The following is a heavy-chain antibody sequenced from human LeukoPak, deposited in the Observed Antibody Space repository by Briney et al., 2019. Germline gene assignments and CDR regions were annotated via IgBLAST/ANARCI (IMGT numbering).Heavy chain of an antibody. Sequence: SVKVSCKASGGTFSSYAISWVPQAPGQGLEWIGGIIPIFGAANYAQKFQGRVTITTDESTSTAYMELRSLRSEDTAVYYCASVRGYSYGYFGYFDYWGQGTLVTVSS. V-gene: IGHV1-69*05. D-gene: IGHD5-18*01. CDR3: ASVRGYSYGYFGYFDY. CDR2: IIPIFGAA. CDR1: GGTFSSYA. J-gene: IGHJ4*02.